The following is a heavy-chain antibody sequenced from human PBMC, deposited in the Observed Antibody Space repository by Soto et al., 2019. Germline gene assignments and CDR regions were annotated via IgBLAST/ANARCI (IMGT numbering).Heavy chain of an antibody. V-gene: IGHV3-30*18. CDR3: VKDGSSGWPYYYGMDV. D-gene: IGHD6-19*01. CDR1: GFTFSSYG. CDR2: ISYDGRNK. J-gene: IGHJ6*02. Sequence: PXVSLRLSCAASGFTFSSYGMHWVRQAPGKGLEWVAVISYDGRNKYYADSVKGRFTISRDNSKNTLYLQMSSLRPEDTAVYYCVKDGSSGWPYYYGMDVWGQGTTVTVSS.